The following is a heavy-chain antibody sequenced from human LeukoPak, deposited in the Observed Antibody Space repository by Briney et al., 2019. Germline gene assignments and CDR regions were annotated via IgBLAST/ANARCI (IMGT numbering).Heavy chain of an antibody. D-gene: IGHD6-13*01. CDR2: ISAYNGNT. Sequence: ASVKVSCKAFGYTFTSFGISWMRQAPGQGFEWMGWISAYNGNTNHAQKLQARVTMTTDTSTSTAYMELRSLRSDDTAVYYCARDLAGAATGTIPLFDYWGQGTLVTVSS. V-gene: IGHV1-18*01. CDR1: GYTFTSFG. J-gene: IGHJ4*02. CDR3: ARDLAGAATGTIPLFDY.